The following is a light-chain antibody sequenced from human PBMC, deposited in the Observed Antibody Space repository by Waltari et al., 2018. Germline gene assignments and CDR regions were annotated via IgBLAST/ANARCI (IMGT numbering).Light chain of an antibody. CDR3: QSYDNMVHGCV. CDR1: NSTLGAFQ. Sequence: QSVLTPPPSVSAAPGQRVTISCSGANSTLGAFQVPWYQKSPGAAPKLLIYGSTNRPAGVPDRFSGSKSDTSASLVITGLQVEDEGDFYCQSYDNMVHGCVFGTGTKVIV. J-gene: IGLJ1*01. V-gene: IGLV1-40*02. CDR2: GST.